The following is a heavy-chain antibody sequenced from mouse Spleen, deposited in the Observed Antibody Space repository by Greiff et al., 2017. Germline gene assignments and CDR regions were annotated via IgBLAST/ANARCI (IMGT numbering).Heavy chain of an antibody. CDR1: GYAFSSSW. CDR3: ARSGIYYGNPYWYFDV. J-gene: IGHJ1*03. V-gene: IGHV1-82*01. Sequence: QVQLQQSGPELVKPGASVKISCKASGYAFSSSWMNWVKQRPGKGLEWIGRIYPGDGDTNYNGKFKGKATLTADKSSSTAYMQLSSLTSEDSAVYFCARSGIYYGNPYWYFDVWGTGTTVTVSS. CDR2: IYPGDGDT. D-gene: IGHD2-1*01.